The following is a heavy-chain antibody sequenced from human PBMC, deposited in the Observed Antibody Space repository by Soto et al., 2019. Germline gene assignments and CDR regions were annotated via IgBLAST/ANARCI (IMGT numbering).Heavy chain of an antibody. J-gene: IGHJ6*02. CDR2: ISGSGGST. D-gene: IGHD3-22*01. Sequence: GGSLRLSCAASGFTFSSYAMSWVRQAPGKGLEWVSAISGSGGSTYYADSVKGRFTISRDNSKNTLYLQMNSLRAEDTAVYYCAKDLAPYYYDSSGYYYYYYGMDVWGQGTTVTVSS. CDR1: GFTFSSYA. V-gene: IGHV3-23*01. CDR3: AKDLAPYYYDSSGYYYYYYGMDV.